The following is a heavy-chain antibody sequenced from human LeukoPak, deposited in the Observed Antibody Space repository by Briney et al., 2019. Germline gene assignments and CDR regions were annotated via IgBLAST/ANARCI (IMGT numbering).Heavy chain of an antibody. CDR1: GGTFSSYA. J-gene: IGHJ6*02. Sequence: SVKVSCKASGGTFSSYAISWVRQAPGQGLEWMGRIIPILGIANYAQKLQGRVTITADKSTSTAYMELSSLRSEDTAVYYCARSTAMELHHYYYYGMDVWGQGTTVTVSS. CDR3: ARSTAMELHHYYYYGMDV. CDR2: IIPILGIA. V-gene: IGHV1-69*04. D-gene: IGHD5-18*01.